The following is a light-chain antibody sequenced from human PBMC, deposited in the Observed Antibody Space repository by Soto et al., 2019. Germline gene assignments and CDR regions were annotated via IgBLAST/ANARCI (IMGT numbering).Light chain of an antibody. CDR1: QTIDNT. J-gene: IGKJ1*01. Sequence: EIVFTRSPCXLSFSGXXXXXXCGXASQTIDNTLAWYQRKPGQAPRLLIYDASTRATGVPARFSGSVSGTDFTLTISSLQAEDVAVYYCQQYYNTPRTFGQGTKVDIK. V-gene: IGKV3-15*01. CDR3: QQYYNTPRT. CDR2: DAS.